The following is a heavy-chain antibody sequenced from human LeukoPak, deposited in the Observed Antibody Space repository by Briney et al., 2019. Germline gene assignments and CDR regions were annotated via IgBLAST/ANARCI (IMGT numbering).Heavy chain of an antibody. D-gene: IGHD2-15*01. CDR3: EKKGYSSGGSCYSPPN. J-gene: IGHJ4*02. V-gene: IGHV3-23*01. CDR2: ITGSGART. Sequence: GGSLRLSCAASGFTFSSYAMSCVRQAPGKGLEWVSAITGSGARTYSAHSVKGPFTISTNKSKITLYLRMDRLTAADTAVYDCEKKGYSSGGSCYSPPNWGQGTLVTVSS. CDR1: GFTFSSYA.